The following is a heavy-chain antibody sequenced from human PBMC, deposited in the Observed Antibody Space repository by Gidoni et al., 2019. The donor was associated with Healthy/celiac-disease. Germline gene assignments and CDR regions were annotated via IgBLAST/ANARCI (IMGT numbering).Heavy chain of an antibody. D-gene: IGHD2-2*01. CDR3: ARDILRPQLLVYDY. Sequence: QVQLLQSGAEEKKPGASVKVSCRAAGYTFTGDYMHWVRQAPGQGLEWMGWINPNSGGTNYAQKFQGRVTMTRDTSISTAYMELSRLRSDDTAVYYCARDILRPQLLVYDYWGQGTLVTVSS. J-gene: IGHJ4*02. CDR2: INPNSGGT. V-gene: IGHV1-2*02. CDR1: GYTFTGDY.